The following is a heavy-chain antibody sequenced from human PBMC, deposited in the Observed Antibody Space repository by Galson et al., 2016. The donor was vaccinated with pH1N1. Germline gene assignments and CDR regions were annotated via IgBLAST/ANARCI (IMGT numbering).Heavy chain of an antibody. Sequence: LSLTCNVSGGSMRSSDHYWAWIRQPPGKGLEWIGSVFHRGTTYCNLSLRSRVTISIDTSNKRFSLKVTSVSAADTAVYYCARGVAAASRFDLWGQGSLVAVSS. CDR3: ARGVAAASRFDL. D-gene: IGHD6-13*01. V-gene: IGHV4-39*02. CDR2: VFHRGTT. CDR1: GGSMRSSDHY. J-gene: IGHJ5*02.